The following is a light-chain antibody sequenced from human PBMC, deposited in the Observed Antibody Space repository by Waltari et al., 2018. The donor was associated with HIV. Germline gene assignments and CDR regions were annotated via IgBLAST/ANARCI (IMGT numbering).Light chain of an antibody. J-gene: IGKJ5*01. CDR3: QQRSNWPIT. CDR2: GAS. V-gene: IGKV3-11*01. Sequence: EIVLTQSPATLSLSPGERATLSCRASQRVSNYVAWYQQKPGQAPRLLIYGASSRATGIPARFSGSGSGTDFTLTISSLEPGDFAVYYCQQRSNWPITFGQGTRLEIK. CDR1: QRVSNY.